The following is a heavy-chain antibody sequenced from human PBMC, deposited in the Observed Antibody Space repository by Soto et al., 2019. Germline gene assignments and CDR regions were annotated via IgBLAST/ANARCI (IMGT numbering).Heavy chain of an antibody. CDR1: GFTFISYV. D-gene: IGHD1-26*01. CDR3: AKGWSSGSYHFDY. CDR2: VSSSGDGT. V-gene: IGHV3-23*01. J-gene: IGHJ4*02. Sequence: GGSLRLSCAASGFTFISYVINFFRQAPGKGLEWVSSVSSSGDGTCYADSVKGRFTISRDNSKNTLYLQMNSLRAEDTAIYYCAKGWSSGSYHFDYWGQGTLVTVSS.